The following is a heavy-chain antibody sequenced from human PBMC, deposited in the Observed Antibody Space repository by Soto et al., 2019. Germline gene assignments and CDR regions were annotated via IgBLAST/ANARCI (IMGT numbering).Heavy chain of an antibody. CDR2: INRSGST. Sequence: QVQLQQWGAGLLKPSETLSLTCAVYGGSFSNYYWTWIRQSPGKGLEWIGEINRSGSTNYNPSLKSRVTTSIDTSKNQFSLKLTSVTAADTAVYFCARGDLGSNCFRYGIDVWGQGTTVTVSS. D-gene: IGHD6-13*01. J-gene: IGHJ6*02. CDR3: ARGDLGSNCFRYGIDV. V-gene: IGHV4-34*01. CDR1: GGSFSNYY.